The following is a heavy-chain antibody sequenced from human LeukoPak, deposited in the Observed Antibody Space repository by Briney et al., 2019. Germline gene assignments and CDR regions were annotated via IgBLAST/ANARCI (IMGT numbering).Heavy chain of an antibody. CDR1: GFTFSSYE. CDR2: ISSSGSTI. D-gene: IGHD5-12*01. CDR3: ARVMEWLQIDY. V-gene: IGHV3-48*03. Sequence: GGSLRLSCAASGFTFSSYEMNWVRQAPGKGLEWVSYISSSGSTIYYADSVKGRFTISRDNAKNSVYLQMNSLRAEDTAVYYCARVMEWLQIDYWGQGTLVTVSS. J-gene: IGHJ4*02.